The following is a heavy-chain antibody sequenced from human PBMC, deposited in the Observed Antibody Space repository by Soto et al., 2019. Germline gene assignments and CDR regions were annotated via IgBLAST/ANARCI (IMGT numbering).Heavy chain of an antibody. J-gene: IGHJ6*02. CDR3: ARDLEIFGVVGRSGYYYYGMDV. CDR1: GFTFSSYA. V-gene: IGHV3-30-3*01. Sequence: GGSLRLSCAASGFTFSSYAMHWVRQAPGKGLEWVAVISYDGSNKYYADSVKGRFTISRDNSKNTLYLQMNSLRAEDTAVYYCARDLEIFGVVGRSGYYYYGMDVWGQGTTVTVSS. CDR2: ISYDGSNK. D-gene: IGHD3-3*01.